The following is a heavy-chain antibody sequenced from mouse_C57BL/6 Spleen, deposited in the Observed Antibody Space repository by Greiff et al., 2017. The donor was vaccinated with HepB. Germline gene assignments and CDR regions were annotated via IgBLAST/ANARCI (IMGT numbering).Heavy chain of an antibody. J-gene: IGHJ4*01. V-gene: IGHV10-3*01. Sequence: EVQVVESGGGLVQPKGSLKLSCAASGFTFNTYAMHWVRQAPGKGLEWVARIRSKSSNYATYYADSVKDRFTISRDDSQSMLYLQMNNLKTEDTAMYYCVIDQGAYDGYPSYAMDYWGQGTSVTVSS. D-gene: IGHD2-3*01. CDR2: IRSKSSNYAT. CDR3: VIDQGAYDGYPSYAMDY. CDR1: GFTFNTYA.